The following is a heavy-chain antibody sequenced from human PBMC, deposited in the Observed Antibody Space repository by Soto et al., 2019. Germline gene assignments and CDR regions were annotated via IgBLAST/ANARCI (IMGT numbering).Heavy chain of an antibody. CDR1: GGTLSTYG. V-gene: IGHV1-69*13. J-gene: IGHJ5*02. CDR3: ARVVGANNLGDWFDP. Sequence: SVKVSLKASGGTLSTYGISWVRQAPGQGLEWMGGIIPFFGTVNSAQKFQGRVTISADESTSTAYMELSSLRSEDTAIYYCARVVGANNLGDWFDPWGQGTLVTVSS. D-gene: IGHD1-1*01. CDR2: IIPFFGTV.